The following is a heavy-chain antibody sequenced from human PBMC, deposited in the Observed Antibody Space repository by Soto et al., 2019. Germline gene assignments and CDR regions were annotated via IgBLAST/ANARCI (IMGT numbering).Heavy chain of an antibody. Sequence: ASVKVSCKASGYTFTSYGISWVRQAPGQGLEWMGWISAYNGNTNYAQKLQGRVTMTTDTSTSTAYMELRSLRSDDTAVYYCARVYEGDYVILTGYDTEYYFDYWGQGTLVTVSS. CDR1: GYTFTSYG. J-gene: IGHJ4*02. D-gene: IGHD3-9*01. V-gene: IGHV1-18*04. CDR2: ISAYNGNT. CDR3: ARVYEGDYVILTGYDTEYYFDY.